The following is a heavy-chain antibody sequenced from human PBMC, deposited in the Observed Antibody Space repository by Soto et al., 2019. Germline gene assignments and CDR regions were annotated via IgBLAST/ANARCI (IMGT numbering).Heavy chain of an antibody. CDR2: IYRSGST. CDR1: GDSVRNQY. Sequence: SETLSLTCTVSGDSVRNQYWSWIRRPPGRGLEWIGYIYRSGSTKYNPSLKSRLTISVDTSKNQFSLKLSSVTAADTAVYYCARTLDCGHMDVWSKGTTVTVSS. V-gene: IGHV4-4*09. J-gene: IGHJ6*03. CDR3: ARTLDCGHMDV. D-gene: IGHD2-21*01.